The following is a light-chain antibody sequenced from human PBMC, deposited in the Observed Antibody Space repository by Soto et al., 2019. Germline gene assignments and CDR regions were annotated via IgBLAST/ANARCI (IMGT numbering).Light chain of an antibody. CDR2: DVN. V-gene: IGLV2-14*03. CDR3: SSYTSSTTPKV. J-gene: IGLJ2*01. CDR1: SSDVGGYNY. Sequence: QSALTQPASVSGSPGQSITISCTGTSSDVGGYNYVSWYQQHPGKAPKLMIYDVNNRPSGVSNRFSGSKSGNTASLTISGLQPEDEADYYCSSYTSSTTPKVFGGGTKLTVL.